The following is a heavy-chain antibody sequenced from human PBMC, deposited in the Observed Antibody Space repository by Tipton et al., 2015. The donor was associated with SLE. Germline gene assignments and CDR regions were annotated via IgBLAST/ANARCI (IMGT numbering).Heavy chain of an antibody. J-gene: IGHJ4*02. D-gene: IGHD1-26*01. CDR1: GGSISSSSYY. V-gene: IGHV4-39*07. CDR2: IYHSGST. Sequence: TLSLTCTVSGGSISSSSYYWGWIRQPPGKGLEWIGSIYHSGSTYYNPSLKSRVTISVDTSKNQFSLKLSSVTAADTAVYYCAKLGVGLEDWGQGTLVTVSS. CDR3: AKLGVGLED.